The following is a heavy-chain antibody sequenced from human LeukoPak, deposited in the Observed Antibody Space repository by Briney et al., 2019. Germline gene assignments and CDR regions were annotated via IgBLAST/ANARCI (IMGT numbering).Heavy chain of an antibody. CDR1: GGSISSSNHY. V-gene: IGHV4-39*01. D-gene: IGHD5-12*01. Sequence: PSETLSLTCTVSGGSISSSNHYWGWIRQPPGQGLEWIGSIYYSGSIYYNPSLKGRVTISVDTSKNQFSLKLSSVTAADTAVYYCAVAYGMDVWGQGTTVTVSS. J-gene: IGHJ6*02. CDR2: IYYSGSI. CDR3: AVAYGMDV.